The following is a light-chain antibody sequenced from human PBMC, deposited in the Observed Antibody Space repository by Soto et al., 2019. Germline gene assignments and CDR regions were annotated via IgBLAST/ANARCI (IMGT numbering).Light chain of an antibody. CDR2: GAS. J-gene: IGKJ1*01. CDR1: QSVGSS. V-gene: IGKV3-11*01. CDR3: RQRGGWPRT. Sequence: EIVLTQSPATLALSPGERATLSCWASQSVGSSLAWYQQKPGQAPRLLLYGASNRATGIPSRFSCSGSGTDFTLSISNLEPEDFAVYYCRQRGGWPRTFGQGTNVEVE.